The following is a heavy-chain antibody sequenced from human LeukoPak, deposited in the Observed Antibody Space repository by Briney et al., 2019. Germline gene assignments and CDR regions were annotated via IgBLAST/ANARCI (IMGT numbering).Heavy chain of an antibody. CDR2: ISSNGGST. V-gene: IGHV3-64*01. J-gene: IGHJ5*02. Sequence: GGSLRLSCAASGFTFSSYAMHWVRQAPGKGLEYVSAISSNGGSTYYANSVKGRFTISRDNSKNTLYLQMGSLRAEDMAVYYCARDRDPCYSSTSCYVSWFDPWGQGTLVTVSS. D-gene: IGHD2-2*01. CDR1: GFTFSSYA. CDR3: ARDRDPCYSSTSCYVSWFDP.